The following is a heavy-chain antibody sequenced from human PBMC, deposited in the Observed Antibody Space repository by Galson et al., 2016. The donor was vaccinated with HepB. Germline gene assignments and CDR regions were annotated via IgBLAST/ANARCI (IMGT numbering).Heavy chain of an antibody. V-gene: IGHV3-48*03. J-gene: IGHJ4*02. CDR2: ISAGSSEI. CDR3: ARDRSTVTYLDY. D-gene: IGHD4-17*01. CDR1: GFTFSAYE. Sequence: SLRLSCAASGFTFSAYEVNWVRQAPGKGLEWVSYISAGSSEIYYAESVKGRFTVSRDDAKDSLFLQMNSLRADDTALYYCARDRSTVTYLDYWGQGTLVSVSS.